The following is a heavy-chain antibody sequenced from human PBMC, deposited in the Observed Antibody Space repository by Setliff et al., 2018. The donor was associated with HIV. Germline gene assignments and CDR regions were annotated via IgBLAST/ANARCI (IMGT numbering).Heavy chain of an antibody. CDR2: IFYSGST. Sequence: SETLSLTCSVSGGSINNYYWSWIRQSPGKGLEWIGYIFYSGSTNYNPSLKSRVTFSVDMSKNQFSLRLTSVTAADPAIYYCARGGGAVYNFGWRKATYYFDSWGQGQLVTVSS. CDR3: ARGGGAVYNFGWRKATYYFDS. D-gene: IGHD1-20*01. CDR1: GGSINNYY. V-gene: IGHV4-59*01. J-gene: IGHJ4*02.